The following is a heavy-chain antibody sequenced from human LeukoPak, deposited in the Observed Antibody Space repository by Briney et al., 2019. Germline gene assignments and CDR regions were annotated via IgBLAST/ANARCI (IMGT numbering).Heavy chain of an antibody. D-gene: IGHD6-19*01. CDR3: ARIYSSGWYDVGFYY. CDR1: GVSISSYY. Sequence: LEALSLTCTVSGVSISSYYWSWLRQPAGKGLEWFGGIYTSGRTNSTPSLKSRVTLSVDTSKNQFSLKLSSVTAADTAVYYCARIYSSGWYDVGFYYWGQGSLVTVSS. V-gene: IGHV4-4*07. CDR2: IYTSGRT. J-gene: IGHJ4*02.